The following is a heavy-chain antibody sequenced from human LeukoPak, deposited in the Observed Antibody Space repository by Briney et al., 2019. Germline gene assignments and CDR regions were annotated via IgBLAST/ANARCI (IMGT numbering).Heavy chain of an antibody. J-gene: IGHJ4*02. D-gene: IGHD3-22*01. Sequence: GGSLRLSCSASGFTFISYTMHWVRQAPGKGLEYFSAISSSGGSTYYADSVKGRFTISRDNAKNSLYLQMNSLRAEDTAVYYCARAPADSSGYYYSFDYWGQGTLVTVSS. CDR2: ISSSGGST. V-gene: IGHV3-64*04. CDR1: GFTFISYT. CDR3: ARAPADSSGYYYSFDY.